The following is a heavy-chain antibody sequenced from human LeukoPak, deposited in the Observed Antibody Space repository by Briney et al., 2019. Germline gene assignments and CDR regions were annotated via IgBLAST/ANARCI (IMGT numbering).Heavy chain of an antibody. J-gene: IGHJ4*02. Sequence: SETLSLTCTVSGYSISSGYYWGWIRPPPGKGLEWIGEINHSGSTNYNPSLKSRVTISVDTSKNQFSLKLSSVTAADTAVYYCARRSGSYSLWGQGTLVTVSS. CDR3: ARRSGSYSL. CDR2: INHSGST. V-gene: IGHV4-38-2*02. CDR1: GYSISSGYY. D-gene: IGHD1-26*01.